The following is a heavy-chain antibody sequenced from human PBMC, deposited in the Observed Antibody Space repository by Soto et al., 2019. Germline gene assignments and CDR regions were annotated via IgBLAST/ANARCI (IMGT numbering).Heavy chain of an antibody. D-gene: IGHD3-10*01. CDR3: VKDAVASNGVLDWFDL. Sequence: EVQLLESGGGLVQPGGSLRLSCAASGFIFRNYAMSWVRQAPGKGMELVSSIHGNGHSAYFADSVKGRFTVSRDDSKSTLYLQMSSLRVGDPALYFCVKDAVASNGVLDWFDLWGQGDLVTVPS. V-gene: IGHV3-23*01. CDR1: GFIFRNYA. CDR2: IHGNGHSA. J-gene: IGHJ5*02.